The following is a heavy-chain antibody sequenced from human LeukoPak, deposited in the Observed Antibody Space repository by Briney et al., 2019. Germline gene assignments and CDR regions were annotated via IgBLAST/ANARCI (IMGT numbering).Heavy chain of an antibody. CDR2: ISRSSSAI. Sequence: PGGSLSLSCAASGFTFNTYAMSWVRQAPGKGLEWVSYISRSSSAIYYADSVQGRFTISRDNAKNSLYLQMNSLRDEDTAVYYCGPGIVATISSYWGQGTLVTVPS. CDR1: GFTFNTYA. D-gene: IGHD5-12*01. J-gene: IGHJ4*02. V-gene: IGHV3-48*02. CDR3: GPGIVATISSY.